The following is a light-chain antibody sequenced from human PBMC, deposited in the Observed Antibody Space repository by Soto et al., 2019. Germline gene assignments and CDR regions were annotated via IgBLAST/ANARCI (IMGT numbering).Light chain of an antibody. V-gene: IGKV4-1*01. CDR1: QSVLYSSNNKNY. J-gene: IGKJ4*01. CDR2: WAS. Sequence: DIVMTQCPDSLAVSLGERATINCKSSQSVLYSSNNKNYLAWYQHKPGQPPKLLIYWASTRESGVPDRFSGSGSGTDFTLTISSLQAEDVAVYYCQQYYSTPLTFGGGTKVEIK. CDR3: QQYYSTPLT.